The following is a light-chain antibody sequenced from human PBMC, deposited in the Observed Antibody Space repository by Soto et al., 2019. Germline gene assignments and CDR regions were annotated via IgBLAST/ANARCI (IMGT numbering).Light chain of an antibody. CDR1: RSDVGGYNY. V-gene: IGLV2-14*01. Sequence: QSALTQPASVSGSPGQSITISCTGTRSDVGGYNYVSWYQQHPGKAPKLIIYEVSNRPSGVYNRFSGSKSGNTASLTISGLQAEDEADYYCSSYTSTDTLVVFGTGTKLTVL. CDR3: SSYTSTDTLVV. J-gene: IGLJ1*01. CDR2: EVS.